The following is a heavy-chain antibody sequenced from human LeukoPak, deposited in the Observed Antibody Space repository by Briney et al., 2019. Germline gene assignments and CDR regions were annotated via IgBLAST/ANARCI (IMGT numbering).Heavy chain of an antibody. D-gene: IGHD1-26*01. CDR3: ARNSGSYRGGWFDP. CDR1: GDSTSNFY. J-gene: IGHJ5*02. V-gene: IGHV4-59*08. CDR2: IHYSGSS. Sequence: SETLSLTCTVSGDSTSNFYWNWIRQSPGKGLEWIGNIHYSGSSVYNPSLKSRGTISIDTSRRQFFLKLNSVTAADTAVYYCARNSGSYRGGWFDPWGQGTLVTVSS.